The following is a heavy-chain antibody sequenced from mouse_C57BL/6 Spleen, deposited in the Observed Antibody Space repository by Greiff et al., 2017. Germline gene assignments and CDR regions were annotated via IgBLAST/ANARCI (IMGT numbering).Heavy chain of an antibody. D-gene: IGHD2-4*01. V-gene: IGHV7-3*01. CDR2: IRNKANGYTT. CDR1: GFTFTDYY. Sequence: EVHLVESGGGLVQPGGSLSLSCAASGFTFTDYYMSWVRQPPGKALEWLGFIRNKANGYTTEYSASVKGRFTISRDNSQSILYLQMNALRAEDSATYYCARSYDYTEGAMDYWGQGTSVTVSS. CDR3: ARSYDYTEGAMDY. J-gene: IGHJ4*01.